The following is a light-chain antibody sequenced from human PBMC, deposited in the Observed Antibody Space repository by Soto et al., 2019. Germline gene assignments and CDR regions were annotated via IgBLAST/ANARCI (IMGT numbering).Light chain of an antibody. Sequence: QSVLTQPRSVSGSPGQAVAISCTGTSSDIGAYNYVFWYQQYPGKSPKLIIYEVSKRPSGVPDRFSGSKSGNTASLTVSGLQAEDEADYYCSSYAGSNNVVFGGGTKLTVL. J-gene: IGLJ2*01. CDR2: EVS. CDR1: SSDIGAYNY. V-gene: IGLV2-8*01. CDR3: SSYAGSNNVV.